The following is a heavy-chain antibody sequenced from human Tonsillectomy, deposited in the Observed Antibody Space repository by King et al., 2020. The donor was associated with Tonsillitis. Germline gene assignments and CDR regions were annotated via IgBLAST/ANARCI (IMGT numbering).Heavy chain of an antibody. CDR1: GGSFSSGSYY. J-gene: IGHJ4*02. CDR2: IYYSGST. D-gene: IGHD3-16*01. Sequence: QLQESGPGLVKSSQTLSLTCTVSGGSFSSGSYYWSWIRQLPGKGLEWIGYIYYSGSTSYTPSLKSRITISVQPSNNPFSLKLSSVTAADTAVYYCARGGIRFGTHRNWGQGTLVTVSS. CDR3: ARGGIRFGTHRN. V-gene: IGHV4-31*03.